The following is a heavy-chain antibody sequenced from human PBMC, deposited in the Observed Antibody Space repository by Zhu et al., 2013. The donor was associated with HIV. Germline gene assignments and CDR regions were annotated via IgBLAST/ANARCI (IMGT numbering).Heavy chain of an antibody. J-gene: IGHJ6*03. CDR1: GYTFTTHY. CDR2: INPNAGGT. V-gene: IGHV1-2*02. Sequence: QVQLVQSGAEVKRPGASVKVSCKTSGYTFTTHYIHWVRQAPGQGLEWMGWINPNAGGTSYAQKFQDRVIMTRDTSNTAYMDLIRLTSDDTAVYYCASSIAAGGVGWDYHYMDVWGKGATVTVSS. D-gene: IGHD6-13*01. CDR3: ASSIAAGGVGWDYHYMDV.